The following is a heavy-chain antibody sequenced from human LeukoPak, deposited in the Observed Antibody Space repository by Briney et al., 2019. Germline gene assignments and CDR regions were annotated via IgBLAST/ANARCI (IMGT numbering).Heavy chain of an antibody. V-gene: IGHV3-11*01. J-gene: IGHJ4*02. CDR1: RFTFSDYY. CDR3: ARDVRDSSGYYVDY. CDR2: ISSSGSTI. Sequence: GGSLRLSCAASRFTFSDYYMSWIRQAPGKGLEWVSYISSSGSTIYYADSVKGRFTISRDNAKNSLYLQMNSLRAEDTAVYYCARDVRDSSGYYVDYWGQGTLVTVSS. D-gene: IGHD3-22*01.